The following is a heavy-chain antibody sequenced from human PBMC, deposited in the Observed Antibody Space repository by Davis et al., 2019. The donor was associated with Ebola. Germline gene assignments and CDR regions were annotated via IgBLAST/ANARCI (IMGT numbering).Heavy chain of an antibody. V-gene: IGHV1-8*01. CDR2: MNPNNGNT. CDR3: ARHHGVTGTGAFDP. Sequence: ASLKVSCKTSGYTFSNYDINWVRQATGQGLEWMGWMNPNNGNTGYAQKFQGRVTMTSNTAISTAYMELSSLRSEDTAVYYCARHHGVTGTGAFDPWGQGTLVTVST. J-gene: IGHJ5*02. D-gene: IGHD1-7*01. CDR1: GYTFSNYD.